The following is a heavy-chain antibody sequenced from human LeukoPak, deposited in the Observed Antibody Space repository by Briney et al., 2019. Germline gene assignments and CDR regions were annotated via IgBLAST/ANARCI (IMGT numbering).Heavy chain of an antibody. CDR3: ARGEEYSYGPDYYYMDV. CDR2: ISAYNGTT. D-gene: IGHD5-18*01. Sequence: ASVKVSCKASGYTFTTYGISWVRQAPGQGLEWMGWISAYNGTTNYAQKLQGRVTMTTDTSTSTAYMELRSLRSDDTAVYYCARGEEYSYGPDYYYMDVWGKGTTVTVSS. CDR1: GYTFTTYG. J-gene: IGHJ6*03. V-gene: IGHV1-18*01.